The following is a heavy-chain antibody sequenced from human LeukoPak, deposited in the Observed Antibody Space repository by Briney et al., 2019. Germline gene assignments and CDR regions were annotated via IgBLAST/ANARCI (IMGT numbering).Heavy chain of an antibody. V-gene: IGHV1-2*02. CDR1: GYTFTDYH. CDR3: ARRYSNSSEGFDS. Sequence: ASVKVSCKASGYTFTDYHTHWVRQAPGQGLEWMGWINPNGGGTNYAGKFQGRVTMTRDTSISTAYMDLSRLRSDDSAMYYCARRYSNSSEGFDSWGQGTLVTVSS. D-gene: IGHD6-6*01. CDR2: INPNGGGT. J-gene: IGHJ4*02.